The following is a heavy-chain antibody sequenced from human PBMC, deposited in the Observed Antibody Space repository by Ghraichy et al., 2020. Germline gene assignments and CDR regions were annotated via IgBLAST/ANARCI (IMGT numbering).Heavy chain of an antibody. V-gene: IGHV3-23*01. CDR1: GFSFSSHG. CDR2: ISSRGDYT. J-gene: IGHJ2*01. D-gene: IGHD3-10*01. Sequence: GGSLRLSCAASGFSFSSHGMTWVRQAPGKGPEWVSAISSRGDYTFYAESVKGRFTISRDNSKNTMYLQMNSLGAEDTAVYYCAKIGVIGLWYLDIWGRGTRV. CDR3: AKIGVIGLWYLDI.